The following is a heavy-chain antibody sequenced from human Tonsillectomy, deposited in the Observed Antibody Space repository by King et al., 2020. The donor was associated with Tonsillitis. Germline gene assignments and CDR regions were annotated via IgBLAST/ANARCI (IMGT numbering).Heavy chain of an antibody. CDR2: INPDNGGT. CDR1: GYTFTGYY. Sequence: VQLVQSGAEVKKPGASVKVSCEASGYTFTGYYIHWVRQAPGQGLEWMGWINPDNGGTKYAQNFQGRVTMTRDASISTAYMELSSLRSEDTAGYYCARDPPGGDSYSDYWGQGTQVTVSS. CDR3: ARDPPGGDSYSDY. J-gene: IGHJ4*02. V-gene: IGHV1-2*02. D-gene: IGHD2-21*02.